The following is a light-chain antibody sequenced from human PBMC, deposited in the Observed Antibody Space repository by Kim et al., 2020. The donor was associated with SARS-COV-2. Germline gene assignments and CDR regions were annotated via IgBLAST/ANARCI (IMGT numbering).Light chain of an antibody. Sequence: QSALTQPASVSGSPGQSITISCTGTSSDVGGYNYVSWYQQHPGKAPKLMIYDVSNRPSGVSNRFSDSKSGNTASLTISGLQAEDEADYYCSSYTSSRYVFGTGTKVTVL. V-gene: IGLV2-14*03. CDR1: SSDVGGYNY. CDR2: DVS. CDR3: SSYTSSRYV. J-gene: IGLJ1*01.